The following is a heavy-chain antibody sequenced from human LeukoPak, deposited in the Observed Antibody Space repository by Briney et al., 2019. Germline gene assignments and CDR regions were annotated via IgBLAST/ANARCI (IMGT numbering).Heavy chain of an antibody. CDR3: ARFPPYYYDSSGYYYVYGAYAFDI. D-gene: IGHD3-22*01. V-gene: IGHV4-59*01. Sequence: SETLSLTCTVSGGSISSYYWSWIRQPPGKGLEWIGYIYYSGSTNYNPSLKSRVTISVDTSKNQFSLKLSSVTAADTAVYYCARFPPYYYDSSGYYYVYGAYAFDIWGQGTMVTVSS. CDR1: GGSISSYY. J-gene: IGHJ3*02. CDR2: IYYSGST.